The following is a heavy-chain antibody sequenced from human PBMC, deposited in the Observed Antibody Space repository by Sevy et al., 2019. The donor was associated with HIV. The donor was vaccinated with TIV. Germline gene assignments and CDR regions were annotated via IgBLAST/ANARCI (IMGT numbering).Heavy chain of an antibody. V-gene: IGHV3-7*01. D-gene: IGHD1-26*01. CDR2: IRPDGSDK. CDR1: GFTFSPYW. CDR3: ARGVGLDC. J-gene: IGHJ4*02. Sequence: GGSLRLSCAASGFTFSPYWMTWVRQAPGKGLEWVANIRPDGSDKYYVDSVKGRFTISRDNAKNSLYLQMNSLRADDTAMYYCARGVGLDCWGQGALVTV.